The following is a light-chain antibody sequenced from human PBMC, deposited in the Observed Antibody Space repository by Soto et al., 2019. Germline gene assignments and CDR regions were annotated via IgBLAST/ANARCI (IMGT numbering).Light chain of an antibody. CDR2: KAS. V-gene: IGKV1-5*03. CDR3: QQYNAFSWT. Sequence: DIQMTQSPSTLSASVGDRVTITCRASRSISAWLAWYQQKPGKAPKLLIYKASSLEEGVPSRFSGSGSGTEFTLTISGLQPDEFATYYCQQYNAFSWTFGQGTKVEIK. J-gene: IGKJ1*01. CDR1: RSISAW.